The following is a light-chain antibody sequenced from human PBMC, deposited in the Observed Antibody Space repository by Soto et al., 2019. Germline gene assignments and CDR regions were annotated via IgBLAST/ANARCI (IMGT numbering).Light chain of an antibody. CDR2: AAS. Sequence: DIQMTQSPSSLSASVGDRVTITCRASQAIRNSLAWYQQKPGKVPSLLIYAASTLQPRVPSRFSGSGSGTDFTLTIRSLQPEDVATYYCQKYYSAPFTFGPGTKVDIK. V-gene: IGKV1-27*01. CDR3: QKYYSAPFT. CDR1: QAIRNS. J-gene: IGKJ3*01.